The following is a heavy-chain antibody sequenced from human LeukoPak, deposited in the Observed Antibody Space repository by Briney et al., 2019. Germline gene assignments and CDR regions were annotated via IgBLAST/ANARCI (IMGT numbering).Heavy chain of an antibody. CDR1: AFTFNSYG. Sequence: CLSLSCAASAFTFNSYGMHWVRQVPGKGIEWVAIIWIDGSDKYYADSVKGRFTISRDNSKNTLYLQMNSLRAEETAVYYCAKDWGTTGATGWLFDYWGQGTLVTVSS. J-gene: IGHJ4*02. CDR2: IWIDGSDK. D-gene: IGHD1-1*01. CDR3: AKDWGTTGATGWLFDY. V-gene: IGHV3-33*06.